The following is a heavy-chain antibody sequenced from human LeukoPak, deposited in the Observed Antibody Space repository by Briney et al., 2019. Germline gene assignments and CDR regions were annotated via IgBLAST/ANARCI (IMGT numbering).Heavy chain of an antibody. CDR2: ISRSSRHI. D-gene: IGHD4-17*01. CDR1: GITFSSYS. J-gene: IGHJ1*01. V-gene: IGHV3-21*01. Sequence: GGSLRLSCAASGITFSSYSMNWVRQAPGKGLEWVSSISRSSRHIYYADSVKGRFTISRDDAKNSVYLQMNSLRAEETAVYYCVRDFNTVTTAYLHHWGQGTLVTVSS. CDR3: VRDFNTVTTAYLHH.